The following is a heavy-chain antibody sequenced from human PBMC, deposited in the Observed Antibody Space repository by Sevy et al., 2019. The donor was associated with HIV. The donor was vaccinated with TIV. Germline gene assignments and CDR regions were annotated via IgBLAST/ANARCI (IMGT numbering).Heavy chain of an antibody. D-gene: IGHD6-6*01. Sequence: GGSLRLSCAASGFTFSSYWMSWVRQAPGKGLEWVAHIKRDGTEKYYVDSVKGRFTISRDNSKNTLYLQMNSLRGEDTAVYYCARGLAALPGYYYGMDVWGQGTTVTVS. J-gene: IGHJ6*02. V-gene: IGHV3-7*01. CDR1: GFTFSSYW. CDR3: ARGLAALPGYYYGMDV. CDR2: IKRDGTEK.